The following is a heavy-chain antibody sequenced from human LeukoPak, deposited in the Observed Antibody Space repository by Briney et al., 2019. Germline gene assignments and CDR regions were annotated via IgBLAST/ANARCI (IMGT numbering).Heavy chain of an antibody. J-gene: IGHJ4*02. D-gene: IGHD3-22*01. CDR3: ARISYDSSGYYDY. V-gene: IGHV3-74*01. CDR2: IDSDGNIT. CDR1: GFTFSSYW. Sequence: GGSLRLSCAAPGFTFSSYWMHWVRQAPGKGLVWVSRIDSDGNITSYADSVKGRFTISRDNAKNTLYLQMNSLRAEDTAVYYCARISYDSSGYYDYWGQGTLVTVSS.